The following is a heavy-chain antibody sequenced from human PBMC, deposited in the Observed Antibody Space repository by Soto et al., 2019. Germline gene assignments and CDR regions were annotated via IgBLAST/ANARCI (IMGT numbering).Heavy chain of an antibody. CDR2: ISYDGSNK. CDR3: ERWDTAMVGDY. D-gene: IGHD5-18*01. Sequence: QVQLVESGGGVVQPGRSLRLSCAASGFTFSSYAMHWVRQAPGKGLEWVAVISYDGSNKYYADSVKGRFTISRDNSKNTLYLQMNSLRAEDTAVYYCERWDTAMVGDYWGQGTLVTVSS. V-gene: IGHV3-30-3*01. J-gene: IGHJ4*02. CDR1: GFTFSSYA.